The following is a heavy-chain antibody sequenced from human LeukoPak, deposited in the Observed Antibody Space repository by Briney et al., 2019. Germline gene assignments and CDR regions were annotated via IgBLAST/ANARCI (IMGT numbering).Heavy chain of an antibody. D-gene: IGHD2-15*01. CDR3: ARGVVAATFYYYMDV. Sequence: GASVKVSCKASGYTFTSYGISWVRQAPGQGLEWMGWISGYNGHTKYAQKFQGRATMTTDTSTSTAYMELRSLRSDDTAVYYCARGVVAATFYYYMDVWGKGTTVTVSS. CDR1: GYTFTSYG. CDR2: ISGYNGHT. J-gene: IGHJ6*03. V-gene: IGHV1-18*01.